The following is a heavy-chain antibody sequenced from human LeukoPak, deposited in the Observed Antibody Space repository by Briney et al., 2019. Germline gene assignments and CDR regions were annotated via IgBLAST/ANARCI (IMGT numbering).Heavy chain of an antibody. V-gene: IGHV3-23*01. J-gene: IGHJ4*02. CDR2: ISGSGGST. CDR3: AKIVEIAAAGTYFDY. CDR1: GFTFSSYA. D-gene: IGHD6-13*01. Sequence: GGSLRLSCAASGFTFSSYAMSWVRQAPGKGLEWVSAISGSGGSTYYADSVKGRFTISRDNSKSTLYLQMNSLRAEDTAVYYCAKIVEIAAAGTYFDYWGQGTLVTVSS.